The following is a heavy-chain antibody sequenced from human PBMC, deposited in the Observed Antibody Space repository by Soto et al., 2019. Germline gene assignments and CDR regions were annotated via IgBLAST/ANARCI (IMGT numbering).Heavy chain of an antibody. V-gene: IGHV1-3*01. J-gene: IGHJ6*03. CDR3: AMLGDVRVSQYYYMDV. D-gene: IGHD3-16*01. CDR1: GYTFTSYA. CDR2: INAGNGNT. Sequence: GASVKVSCKASGYTFTSYAMHWVRQAPGQRLEWMGWINAGNGNTKYSQKFQGRVTITRDTSASTAYMELSSLRSEDTAVYYCAMLGDVRVSQYYYMDVWGKGTTVNVSS.